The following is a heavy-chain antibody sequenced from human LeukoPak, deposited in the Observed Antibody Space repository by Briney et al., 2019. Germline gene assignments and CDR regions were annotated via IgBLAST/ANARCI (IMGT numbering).Heavy chain of an antibody. CDR2: ICYDGSNK. CDR3: GRDRSMSGWYIDL. CDR1: GFTFSNYG. V-gene: IGHV3-33*01. Sequence: GGSLTLSCAASGFTFSNYGMHWVRQAPGRGLDGVAVICYDGSNKYYPDSVQGRFTISRDNSKNTLYLQVNSLRAEDTAVYYCGRDRSMSGWYIDLWGGGTLVTISS. D-gene: IGHD2/OR15-2a*01. J-gene: IGHJ2*01.